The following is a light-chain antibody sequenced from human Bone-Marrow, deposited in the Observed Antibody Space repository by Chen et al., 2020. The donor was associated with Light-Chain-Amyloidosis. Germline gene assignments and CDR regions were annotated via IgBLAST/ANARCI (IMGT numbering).Light chain of an antibody. V-gene: IGLV3-21*02. CDR1: NIGSTS. CDR2: DDS. CDR3: QGWDRSSDRPV. J-gene: IGLJ3*02. Sequence: SYVLTQPSSVSVAPGQPATIACGGNNIGSTSVHWYQQTPGQAPLLVVYDDSDRPSGIPERLSGSNAGNTATLTISRVVAGEEADDYCQGWDRSSDRPVFGGGTKLTVL.